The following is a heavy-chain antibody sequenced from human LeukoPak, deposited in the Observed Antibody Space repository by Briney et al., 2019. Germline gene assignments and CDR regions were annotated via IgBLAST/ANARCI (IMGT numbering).Heavy chain of an antibody. V-gene: IGHV3-66*01. CDR2: IYSGGST. CDR3: ERSTVTTWNYFDY. J-gene: IGHJ4*02. D-gene: IGHD4-17*01. CDR1: GFTVSSNY. Sequence: PGGSLRLSCAASGFTVSSNYMSWVRQAPGKGLEWVSVIYSGGSTYYADSVKGRFTIYRDNSKNTLYLQMNSMRAEDTAVYYCERSTVTTWNYFDYWGQGTLVTVSS.